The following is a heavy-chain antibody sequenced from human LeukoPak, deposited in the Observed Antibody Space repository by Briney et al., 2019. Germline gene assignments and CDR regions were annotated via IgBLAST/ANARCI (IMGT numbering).Heavy chain of an antibody. D-gene: IGHD6-19*01. V-gene: IGHV3-23*01. CDR2: ISGSGGST. CDR3: TIQWLVHEGYFDY. J-gene: IGHJ4*02. Sequence: GGSLRLSCAASGFTFSSYAMSWVRQAPGKGLEWVSAISGSGGSTYYADSVKGRFTISRDNSKNTLYLQMNSLRAEDTAVYYCTIQWLVHEGYFDYWGQGTLVTVSS. CDR1: GFTFSSYA.